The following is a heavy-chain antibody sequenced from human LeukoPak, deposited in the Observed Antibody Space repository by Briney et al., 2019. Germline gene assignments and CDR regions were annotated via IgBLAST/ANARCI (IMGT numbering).Heavy chain of an antibody. CDR2: FDPEDGET. Sequence: VASVKVSCKVSGYTLTESSMHWVRQAPGKGLEWMGGFDPEDGETIYAQKFQGRVTMTEDTSTDTAYMELSSLRSEDTAVYYCATRRGRELPFDYWGQGTLVTVSS. CDR3: ATRRGRELPFDY. V-gene: IGHV1-24*01. J-gene: IGHJ4*02. D-gene: IGHD1-26*01. CDR1: GYTLTESS.